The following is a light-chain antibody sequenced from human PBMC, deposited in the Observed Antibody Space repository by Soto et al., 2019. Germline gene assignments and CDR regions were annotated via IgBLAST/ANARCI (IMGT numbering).Light chain of an antibody. CDR1: SSDVGGYNY. CDR2: AVT. V-gene: IGLV2-14*01. CDR3: FSHRSGDSHV. J-gene: IGLJ1*01. Sequence: QSALTQPASVSGSPGQSITISCTGTSSDVGGYNYVSWYQQYPGKAPKLMIYAVTNRPSGVSNRFSGSKTGNTASLTISGLQAEDEAYYYCFSHRSGDSHVFGTGTKLTVL.